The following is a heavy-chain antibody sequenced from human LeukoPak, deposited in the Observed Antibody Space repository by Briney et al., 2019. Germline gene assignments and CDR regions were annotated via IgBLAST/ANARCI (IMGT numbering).Heavy chain of an antibody. CDR1: GYTFTGYG. Sequence: ASVKVSCKASGYTFTGYGISWVRQAPGQGLERMGSIIPFLGTTNYAQKFQGRVTITADEPTRTAYMELTYVRSDDTAVYYCTIIPNVILFTHYFEYWGQGTLVTVSS. CDR2: IIPFLGTT. CDR3: TIIPNVILFTHYFEY. V-gene: IGHV1-69*11. D-gene: IGHD2-21*01. J-gene: IGHJ4*02.